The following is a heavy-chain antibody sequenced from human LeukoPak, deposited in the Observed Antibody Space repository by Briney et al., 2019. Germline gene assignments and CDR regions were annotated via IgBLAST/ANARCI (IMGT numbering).Heavy chain of an antibody. Sequence: GGSLRLSCAASGFTFSSYNMNWVRQAPGKGLEWVSSITSDSRYIYYADSVKGRFTISGDNAKNSLYLQMNSLRAEDTAVYYCAELGITMIGGVWGKGTTVTISS. V-gene: IGHV3-21*01. CDR1: GFTFSSYN. D-gene: IGHD3-10*02. CDR2: ITSDSRYI. J-gene: IGHJ6*04. CDR3: AELGITMIGGV.